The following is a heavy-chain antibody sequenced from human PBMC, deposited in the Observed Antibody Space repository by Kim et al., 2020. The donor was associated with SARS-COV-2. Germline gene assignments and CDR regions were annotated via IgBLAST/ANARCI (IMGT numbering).Heavy chain of an antibody. D-gene: IGHD1-26*01. CDR3: AKDQALVGATAFDF. CDR2: ISYDERNK. V-gene: IGHV3-30*18. J-gene: IGHJ4*02. CDR1: GFTFSSYG. Sequence: GGSLRLSCAASGFTFSSYGMHWVRQAPGKGLEWVAVISYDERNKFYADSVKGRFTISRDNSKNTLYLQMNSLRTEDTAVYYCAKDQALVGATAFDFWGQGTLVTVSS.